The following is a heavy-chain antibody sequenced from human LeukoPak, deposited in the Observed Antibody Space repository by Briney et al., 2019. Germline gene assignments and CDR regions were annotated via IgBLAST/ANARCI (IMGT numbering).Heavy chain of an antibody. D-gene: IGHD3-22*01. Sequence: SESLSLTCSVSGGFNTHYYWSWIRQPPGKGLEWIGYFYHSGSTNYNPSLKSRVTISVDTSKNHFSLKLSSVTAADTAVYHCARGQWLPVFDFWGQGTLVTVSS. CDR1: GGFNTHYY. J-gene: IGHJ4*02. CDR3: ARGQWLPVFDF. V-gene: IGHV4-59*01. CDR2: FYHSGST.